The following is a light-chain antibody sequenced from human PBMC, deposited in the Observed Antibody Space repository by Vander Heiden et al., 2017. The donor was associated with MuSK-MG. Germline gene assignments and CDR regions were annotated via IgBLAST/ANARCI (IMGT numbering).Light chain of an antibody. V-gene: IGKV4-1*01. CDR1: QNLLSKSNNKNY. J-gene: IGKJ4*01. CDR2: WAS. Sequence: DIVMTQSPDSLAVSLGERASINCRSSQNLLSKSNNKNYLAWYQQRPGQSPKLLFYWASTRESGVPDRFRGSGSGTDFTLTITNLQAEDVALYYCQHDYSMPITFGGGTRVXIK. CDR3: QHDYSMPIT.